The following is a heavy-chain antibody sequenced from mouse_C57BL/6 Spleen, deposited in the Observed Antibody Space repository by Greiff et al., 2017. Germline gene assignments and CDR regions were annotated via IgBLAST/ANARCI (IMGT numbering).Heavy chain of an antibody. D-gene: IGHD2-1*01. V-gene: IGHV6-6*01. CDR3: TGGNYEGLDWYFDV. CDR2: IRNKANNHAS. J-gene: IGHJ1*03. CDR1: GFTFSDAW. Sequence: EVQLQQSGGGLVQPGGSMKLSCAASGFTFSDAWMDWVRQSPEKGLEWVAEIRNKANNHASYYAVSGKGSVTISRDDSKSSVYLQMNSLRAEDTGIYYCTGGNYEGLDWYFDVWGTGTTVTVSS.